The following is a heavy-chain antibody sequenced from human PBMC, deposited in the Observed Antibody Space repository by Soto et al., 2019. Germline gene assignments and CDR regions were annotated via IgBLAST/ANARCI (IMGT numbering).Heavy chain of an antibody. CDR3: AHLTYYYDSSGYYSRAEYFQH. D-gene: IGHD3-22*01. Sequence: QITLKESGPTLVKPTQTLTLTCTFSGFSLSTSGVGVGWIRQPPGKALEWLALIYWDDDKRYSPSLKSRLTITKDTSKNQVLLTMTKMDPVDTPTYYCAHLTYYYDSSGYYSRAEYFQHWGQGTLVTVSS. V-gene: IGHV2-5*02. CDR2: IYWDDDK. CDR1: GFSLSTSGVG. J-gene: IGHJ1*01.